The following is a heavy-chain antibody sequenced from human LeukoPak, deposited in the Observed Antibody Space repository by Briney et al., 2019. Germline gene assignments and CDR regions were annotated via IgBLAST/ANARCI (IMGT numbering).Heavy chain of an antibody. CDR1: GFTFSSYE. V-gene: IGHV3-48*03. CDR3: ARWGYCSSTSCLATGYYGMDV. Sequence: GGSLRLSRAASGFTFSSYEMNWVRQAPGKGLEWVSYISSSGSTIYYADSVKGRFTISRDNAKNSLYLQMDSLRAEDTAVYYCARWGYCSSTSCLATGYYGMDVWGQGTTVTVSS. J-gene: IGHJ6*02. CDR2: ISSSGSTI. D-gene: IGHD2-2*01.